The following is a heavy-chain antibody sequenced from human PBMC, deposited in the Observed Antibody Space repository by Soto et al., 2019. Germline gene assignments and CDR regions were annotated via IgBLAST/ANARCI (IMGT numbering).Heavy chain of an antibody. D-gene: IGHD2-2*01. CDR1: GLTFSNFW. J-gene: IGHJ5*02. V-gene: IGHV3-7*01. CDR3: AKEKISTRCCNWFDP. CDR2: IKYDESEK. Sequence: QPGGSLRLSCAASGLTFSNFWMSWVRQSPGKGLEWVAMIKYDESEKRYVDSVKGRFTISRDNAHNSLFLLMSSLRAEDTAVYYCAKEKISTRCCNWFDPWGQGT.